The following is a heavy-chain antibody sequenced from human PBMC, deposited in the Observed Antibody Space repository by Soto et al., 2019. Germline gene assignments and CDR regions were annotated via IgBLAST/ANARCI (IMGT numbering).Heavy chain of an antibody. CDR2: INAGNGNT. J-gene: IGHJ6*02. V-gene: IGHV1-3*01. D-gene: IGHD5-18*01. CDR3: ARDPARYRYGYDRYYGMDV. CDR1: GYTFTSYA. Sequence: GASVKVSCKASGYTFTSYAMHWVRQAPGQRLEWMGWINAGNGNTKYSQKFQGRVTITRDTSASTAYMELSSLRSEDTAVYYCARDPARYRYGYDRYYGMDVWGQGTTVTVSS.